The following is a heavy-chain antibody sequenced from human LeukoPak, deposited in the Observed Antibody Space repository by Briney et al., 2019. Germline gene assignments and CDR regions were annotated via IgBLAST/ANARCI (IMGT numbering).Heavy chain of an antibody. CDR1: GGTFSSYA. CDR3: AREGGPVVVPAAIGYYGMDV. V-gene: IGHV1-69*04. Sequence: SVKASCKASGGTFSSYAISWVRQAPGQGLEWMGRIIPIFGIANYAQKFQGRVTVTADKSTSTAYMELSSLRSEDTAVYYCAREGGPVVVPAAIGYYGMDVWGQGTTVTVSS. CDR2: IIPIFGIA. D-gene: IGHD2-2*01. J-gene: IGHJ6*02.